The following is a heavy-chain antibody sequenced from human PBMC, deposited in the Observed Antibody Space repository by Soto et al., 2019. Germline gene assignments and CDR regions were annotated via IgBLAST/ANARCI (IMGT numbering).Heavy chain of an antibody. CDR3: AREFGDTMIRSRYGMDV. J-gene: IGHJ6*02. V-gene: IGHV1-69*13. D-gene: IGHD3-10*01. CDR2: IIPLFGTT. CDR1: GGTFSNYV. Sequence: SVKVSCKASGGTFSNYVISWVRQAPGQGLEWMGGIIPLFGTTDYAKKFQGRIAITADESATTASMELNSLRSEDTAVYYRAREFGDTMIRSRYGMDVWGQGTTVTVSS.